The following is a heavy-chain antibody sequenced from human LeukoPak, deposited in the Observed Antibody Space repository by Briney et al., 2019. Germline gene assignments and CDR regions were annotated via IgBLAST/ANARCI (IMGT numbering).Heavy chain of an antibody. CDR3: ARHITNWFDP. J-gene: IGHJ5*02. CDR2: IYYSGST. CDR1: GGSVSSGSYY. D-gene: IGHD3-10*01. V-gene: IGHV4-39*01. Sequence: SETLSLTCTVSGGSVSSGSYYWGWIRQPPGKGLEWIGSIYYSGSTYYNPSLKSRVTISVDTSKNQFSLKLSSVTAADTAVYYCARHITNWFDPWGQGTLVTVSS.